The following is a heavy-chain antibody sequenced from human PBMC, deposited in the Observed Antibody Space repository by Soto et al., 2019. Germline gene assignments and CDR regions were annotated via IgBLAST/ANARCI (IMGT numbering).Heavy chain of an antibody. CDR1: GGTFSSYT. J-gene: IGHJ5*02. CDR3: ASSVAAAGSNWFDP. V-gene: IGHV1-69*02. D-gene: IGHD6-13*01. CDR2: IIPILGIA. Sequence: SVKVSCKASGGTFSSYTISWVRQAPGQGLEWMGRIIPILGIANYAQKFQGRVTITADKSTSTAYMELSSLRSEDTAVYYCASSVAAAGSNWFDPWGQGTLVTVSS.